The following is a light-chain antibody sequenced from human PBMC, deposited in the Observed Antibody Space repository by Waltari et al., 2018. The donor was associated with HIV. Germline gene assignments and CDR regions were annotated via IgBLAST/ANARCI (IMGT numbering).Light chain of an antibody. CDR2: DAS. Sequence: AIQLTQSPSSLSASVGDRVTISCRASQAISSALAWYHQKPGKPPKLLIYDASSLESGVPSRFSGSGSGTDFTLTISSLQPEDFATYYCQQFNSYPITFGQGTRLEIK. V-gene: IGKV1-13*02. CDR3: QQFNSYPIT. J-gene: IGKJ5*01. CDR1: QAISSA.